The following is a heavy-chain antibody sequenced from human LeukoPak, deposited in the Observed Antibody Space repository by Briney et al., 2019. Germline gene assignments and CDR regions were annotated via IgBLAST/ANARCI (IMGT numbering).Heavy chain of an antibody. CDR3: ARDGYCSGGSCLKNDAFDI. V-gene: IGHV1-69*01. D-gene: IGHD2-15*01. Sequence: SVKVSCKASGGTFSSYAISWVRQAPGQGLEWMGGIIPIFGTANYAQRFQGRVTITADESTSTAYMELSSLRSEDTAVYYCARDGYCSGGSCLKNDAFDIWGQGTMVTVSS. CDR2: IIPIFGTA. CDR1: GGTFSSYA. J-gene: IGHJ3*02.